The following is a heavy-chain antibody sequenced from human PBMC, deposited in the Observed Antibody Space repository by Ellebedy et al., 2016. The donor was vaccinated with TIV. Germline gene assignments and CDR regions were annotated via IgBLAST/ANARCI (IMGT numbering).Heavy chain of an antibody. CDR2: FRGRDAGK. CDR1: GFTFSSYA. Sequence: GESLKISCAASGFTFSSYAMSWVRQAPGKGLEWVAAFRGRDAGKSYADSMKGRLTISGDDSRNTLYLQMNGLRVADTAVYYCAKLNRNSDWNNWGQGTLVTVSS. CDR3: AKLNRNSDWNN. D-gene: IGHD1-7*01. V-gene: IGHV3-23*01. J-gene: IGHJ4*02.